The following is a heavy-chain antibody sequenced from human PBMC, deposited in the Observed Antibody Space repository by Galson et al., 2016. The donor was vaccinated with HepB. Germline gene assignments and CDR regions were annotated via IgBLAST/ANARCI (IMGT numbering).Heavy chain of an antibody. D-gene: IGHD4/OR15-4a*01. J-gene: IGHJ5*02. CDR3: ARSSRRAATMVLNP. Sequence: TLSLTCSVSDGSMSSGSFYWSWIRQPAGKGLEWIGLVSTDGSANYNPSLKSRVTMSVDTSRNQFSLKVTSVSAADTAVYYCARSSRRAATMVLNPWGQGTPVTVSS. CDR2: VSTDGSA. V-gene: IGHV4-61*02. CDR1: DGSMSSGSFY.